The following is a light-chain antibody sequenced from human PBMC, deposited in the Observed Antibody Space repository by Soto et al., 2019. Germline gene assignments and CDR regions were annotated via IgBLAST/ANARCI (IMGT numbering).Light chain of an antibody. Sequence: QSVLAQPASVSGSPGQSIAISCTGTSSDVGSYNSVSWYQQYPGKAPTLMIHDVSDRPSGVSNRFSGSKSGNTASLTISGLQAEDEADYYSSSFTSSSSYVFGSGTKVTVL. CDR2: DVS. V-gene: IGLV2-14*03. CDR3: SSFTSSSSYV. CDR1: SSDVGSYNS. J-gene: IGLJ1*01.